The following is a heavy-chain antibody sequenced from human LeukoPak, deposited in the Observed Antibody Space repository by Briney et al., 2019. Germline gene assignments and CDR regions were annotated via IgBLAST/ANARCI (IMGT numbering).Heavy chain of an antibody. CDR2: IYHSGST. D-gene: IGHD6-13*01. CDR3: ARTPRGSSWYERWFDP. V-gene: IGHV4-38-2*01. Sequence: SETLSLTCAVSGYSISSGYYWGWIRQPPGKGLEWIGSIYHSGSTYYNPSLKRRVTISVDTSKNQFSLKLSSVTAADTAVYYCARTPRGSSWYERWFDPWGQGTLVTVSS. J-gene: IGHJ5*02. CDR1: GYSISSGYY.